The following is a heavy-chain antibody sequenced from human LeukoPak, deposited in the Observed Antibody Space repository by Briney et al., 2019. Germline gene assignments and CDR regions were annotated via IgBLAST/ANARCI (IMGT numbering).Heavy chain of an antibody. D-gene: IGHD2-2*01. Sequence: GGSLRLSCAASGFTVSSNYMSWVCQAPGKGLEWVSVIYSGGSTYYADSVKGRFTISRDNSKNTLYLQMNSLRAEDTAVYYCARIVPAAHYFDYWGQGTLVTVSS. J-gene: IGHJ4*02. CDR1: GFTVSSNY. CDR3: ARIVPAAHYFDY. CDR2: IYSGGST. V-gene: IGHV3-53*01.